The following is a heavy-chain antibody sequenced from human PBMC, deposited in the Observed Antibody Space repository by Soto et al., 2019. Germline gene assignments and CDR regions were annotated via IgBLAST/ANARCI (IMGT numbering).Heavy chain of an antibody. CDR1: GDSYSISTYS. D-gene: IGHD6-19*01. CDR3: AGMPYTSGLRFDP. Sequence: KTSETLSLTCNMSGDSYSISTYSWSWIRQPPGKALQWIGFIYQSGVTSYNPSLASRVSISLERSNNQCSLKLKSVTAADTAVYFCAGMPYTSGLRFDPWGPGTLVTVSS. V-gene: IGHV4-30-2*01. J-gene: IGHJ5*02. CDR2: IYQSGVT.